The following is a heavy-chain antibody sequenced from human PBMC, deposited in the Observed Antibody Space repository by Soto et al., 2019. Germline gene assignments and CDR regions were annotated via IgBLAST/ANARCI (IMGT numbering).Heavy chain of an antibody. D-gene: IGHD6-13*01. CDR2: INHSGST. Sequence: PSETLSLTCAVYGGSFSGYYWSWIRQPPGKGLEWIGEINHSGSTNYNPSLKSRVTISVDTSKNQFSLKLSSVTAADTAVYYCARGHSSSWYGHYYYGMDVWGQGTTVTVSS. CDR1: GGSFSGYY. J-gene: IGHJ6*02. V-gene: IGHV4-34*01. CDR3: ARGHSSSWYGHYYYGMDV.